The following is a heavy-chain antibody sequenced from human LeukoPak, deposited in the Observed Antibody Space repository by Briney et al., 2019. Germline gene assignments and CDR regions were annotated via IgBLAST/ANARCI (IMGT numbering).Heavy chain of an antibody. CDR1: GFNFANHA. J-gene: IGHJ4*02. V-gene: IGHV3-23*01. CDR2: ISGGGDIT. Sequence: QPGGSLRLSCAASGFNFANHAMSWVRQTAGKRLEWVSAISGGGDITYYADSVKGRFTISRDNSKDTLFLQMHSLRPGDTAVYYCVREDTPATANYWGQGTLVTISS. D-gene: IGHD2-21*02. CDR3: VREDTPATANY.